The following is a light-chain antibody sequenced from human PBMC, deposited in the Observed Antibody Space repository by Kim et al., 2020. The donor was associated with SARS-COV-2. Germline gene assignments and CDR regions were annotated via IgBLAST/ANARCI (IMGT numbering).Light chain of an antibody. Sequence: GQSVTISCTGTSGDVSGYNYVSWYQQHPGKAPKLMIYEVSQRPSGVPDRFSGSKSGNTASLTVSGLQAEDEADYYCSSYAGSNKEVFGTGTKVTVL. CDR2: EVS. J-gene: IGLJ1*01. CDR1: SGDVSGYNY. V-gene: IGLV2-8*01. CDR3: SSYAGSNKEV.